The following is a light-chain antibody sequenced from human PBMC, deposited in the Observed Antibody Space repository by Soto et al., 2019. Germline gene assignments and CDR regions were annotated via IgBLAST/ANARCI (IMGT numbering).Light chain of an antibody. J-gene: IGLJ1*01. Sequence: QSALIQPASVSGSPGQSITISCTGPSRDVGGSNYVSWYQHHPHRAPKLLIYAVSYRPSGVSSRFSGSKSGNTASLTISGLQAEDDADYYCSSYTSSNTLEVFGVGTKLTVL. CDR3: SSYTSSNTLEV. V-gene: IGLV2-14*01. CDR1: SRDVGGSNY. CDR2: AVS.